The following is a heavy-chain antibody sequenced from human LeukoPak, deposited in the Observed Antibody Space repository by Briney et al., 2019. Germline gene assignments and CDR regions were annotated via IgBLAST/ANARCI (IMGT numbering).Heavy chain of an antibody. D-gene: IGHD3-3*01. CDR1: GFTFSSYA. CDR2: ISYDGSNK. V-gene: IGHV3-30-3*01. CDR3: AKDSLGDFWSGSYYGMDV. Sequence: QPGGSLRLSCAASGFTFSSYAMHWVRQAPGKGLEWVAVISYDGSNKYYADSVKGRFTISRDNSKNTLYLQMDSLRAEDTAVYYCAKDSLGDFWSGSYYGMDVWGQGTTVTVSS. J-gene: IGHJ6*02.